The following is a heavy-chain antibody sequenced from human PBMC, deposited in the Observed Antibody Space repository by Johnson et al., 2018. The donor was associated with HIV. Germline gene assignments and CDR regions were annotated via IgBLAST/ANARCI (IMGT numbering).Heavy chain of an antibody. CDR3: AREARTAFDF. Sequence: QVQLVESGGGVVQPGRSLRLSCAASGFTFSSYAMHWVRQAPGKGLEWVAVISYDGSNKYYADSVKGRFTISRDNSKNTLYLQMNSLRAEDTAVYYCAREARTAFDFWGQGTMVTVSS. J-gene: IGHJ3*01. CDR2: ISYDGSNK. V-gene: IGHV3-30*04. CDR1: GFTFSSYA.